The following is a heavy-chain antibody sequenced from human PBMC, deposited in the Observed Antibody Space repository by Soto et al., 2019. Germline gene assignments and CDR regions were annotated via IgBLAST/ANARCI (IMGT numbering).Heavy chain of an antibody. CDR3: AKGWLDF. CDR1: GFSSSSYV. CDR2: IGGGGGRT. Sequence: AQLLDSGGGLVQPGGSLRLSCAASGFSSSSYVMGWVRQTPGKGLEWVSGIGGGGGRTYYADSVQGRFTISRDNSKNTLYLQMYSLRAEDTAVYYCAKGWLDFWGQGTLVTVSS. J-gene: IGHJ5*01. V-gene: IGHV3-23*01.